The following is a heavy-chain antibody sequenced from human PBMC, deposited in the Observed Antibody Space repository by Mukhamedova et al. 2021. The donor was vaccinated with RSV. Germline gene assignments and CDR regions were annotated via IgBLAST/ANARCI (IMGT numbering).Heavy chain of an antibody. D-gene: IGHD2-15*01. CDR2: ITPIFGTA. Sequence: GLEWMGGITPIFGTANYAQKFQGRVTITADESSSTASMDLSSLRSEDTAVYYCARGSSDCSSASCPFAYWGQGTLVTVSS. V-gene: IGHV1-69*01. J-gene: IGHJ4*02. CDR3: ARGSSDCSSASCPFAY.